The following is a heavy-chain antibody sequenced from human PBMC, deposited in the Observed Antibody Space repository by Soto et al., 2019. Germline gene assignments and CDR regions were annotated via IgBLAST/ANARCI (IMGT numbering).Heavy chain of an antibody. CDR1: GFTFSDHY. CDR3: ARVLCSGGSCYFDY. Sequence: EVQLVESGGGLVQPGGSLRLSCAASGFTFSDHYMDWVRQAPGKGLECVGRTRNKANSYTTEYAASVKGRFTISRDDSKNSLYLQMNSLKTEDTAVYYCARVLCSGGSCYFDYWGQGTLVTVSS. D-gene: IGHD2-15*01. V-gene: IGHV3-72*01. CDR2: TRNKANSYTT. J-gene: IGHJ4*02.